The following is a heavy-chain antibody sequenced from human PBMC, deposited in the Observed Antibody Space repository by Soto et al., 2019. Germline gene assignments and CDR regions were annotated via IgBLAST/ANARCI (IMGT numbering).Heavy chain of an antibody. CDR3: ATAYYDSSGYYKPLDY. V-gene: IGHV4-30-4*01. CDR2: IYYSGST. D-gene: IGHD3-22*01. CDR1: GVSISSGDYY. J-gene: IGHJ4*02. Sequence: PSETLSRTCTVSGVSISSGDYYWSWIRQPPGKGLEWIGYIYYSGSTYYNPSLKSRVTISVDTSKNQFSLKLSSVTAADTAVYYCATAYYDSSGYYKPLDYWGQGTLVTVSS.